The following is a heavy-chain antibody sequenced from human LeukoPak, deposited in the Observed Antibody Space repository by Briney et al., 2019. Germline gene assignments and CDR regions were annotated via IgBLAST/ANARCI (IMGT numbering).Heavy chain of an antibody. CDR1: GFTFSSYA. CDR3: ARDSAPQDIVVVPAVAKNGLDY. Sequence: GGSLRLSCAASGFTFSSYAMHWDRQAPGKGLEWVAVISYDGSNKYYADSVKGRFTISRDNSKNTLYLQMNSLRAEDTAVYYCARDSAPQDIVVVPAVAKNGLDYWGQGTLVTVSS. V-gene: IGHV3-30-3*01. J-gene: IGHJ4*02. D-gene: IGHD2-2*01. CDR2: ISYDGSNK.